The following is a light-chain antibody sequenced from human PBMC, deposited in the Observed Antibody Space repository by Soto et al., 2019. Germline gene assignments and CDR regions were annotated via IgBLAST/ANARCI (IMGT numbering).Light chain of an antibody. CDR2: SAS. CDR1: QSISRY. J-gene: IGKJ1*01. CDR3: QQTYSSFWT. V-gene: IGKV1-39*01. Sequence: DIQMTQSPSSLPASVGDRVTITCRANQSISRYLNWYQQNPGKAPKLLIYSASSLQSGVPSRFSGSGSGTDFTLTISSLQPEDFATFYCQQTYSSFWTFGQGTKVEIK.